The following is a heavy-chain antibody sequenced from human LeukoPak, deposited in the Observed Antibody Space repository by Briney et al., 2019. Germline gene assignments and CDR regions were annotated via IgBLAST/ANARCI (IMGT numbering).Heavy chain of an antibody. V-gene: IGHV3-74*01. CDR1: GFTFSSYW. D-gene: IGHD1-1*01. J-gene: IGHJ3*02. Sequence: GGSLRLSCAASGFTFSSYWMHWVRQAPGKGLVWVSRINNDGSSTNYADSVKGRFTISRDNAKNTLYLQMHSLRAEDTAVYYCAREGEGYNDAFDIWGQGTMVTVSS. CDR3: AREGEGYNDAFDI. CDR2: INNDGSST.